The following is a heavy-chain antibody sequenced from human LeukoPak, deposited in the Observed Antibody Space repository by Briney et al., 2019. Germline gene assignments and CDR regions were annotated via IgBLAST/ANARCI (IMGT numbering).Heavy chain of an antibody. D-gene: IGHD2-2*01. CDR1: GGTFSSYT. CDR3: ASVGCSSTSCHGEYYYYMDV. CDR2: IIPILGIA. J-gene: IGHJ6*03. Sequence: SVKVSCKASGGTFSSYTISCVRQAPGQGLEWMGRIIPILGIANYAKKFQGRVTITADKSTSTAYMELSSLRSEDTAVNYCASVGCSSTSCHGEYYYYMDVWGKGTTVTVSS. V-gene: IGHV1-69*02.